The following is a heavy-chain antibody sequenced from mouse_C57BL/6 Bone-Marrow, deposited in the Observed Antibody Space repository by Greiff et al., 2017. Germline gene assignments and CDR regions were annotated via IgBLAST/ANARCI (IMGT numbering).Heavy chain of an antibody. CDR1: GYTFTSYW. V-gene: IGHV1-53*01. CDR2: INPRNGGT. D-gene: IGHD3-2*02. J-gene: IGHJ4*01. Sequence: QVQLQQPGTELVKPGASVKLSCKASGYTFTSYWMHWVKQRPGQGLEWIGNINPRNGGTNYNEKFKSKATLTVDKSSSTAYMQLSSLTSEDSAVYYCARGGGSSGYYYAMDYWGQGTTVTVSS. CDR3: ARGGGSSGYYYAMDY.